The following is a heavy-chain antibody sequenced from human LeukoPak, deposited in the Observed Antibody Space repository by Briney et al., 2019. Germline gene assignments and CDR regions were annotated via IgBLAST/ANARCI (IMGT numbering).Heavy chain of an antibody. CDR2: VYYSGST. V-gene: IGHV4-34*01. CDR3: ARLDHADNFDY. CDR1: GGSFSGYY. J-gene: IGHJ4*02. Sequence: SETLSLTCAVYGGSFSGYYWGWIRQPPGKGLEWIGGVYYSGSTYYNPSLKGRVTISVDTSKNQFSLKLTSVTAADTAVYYCARLDHADNFDYWGQGALVTVSS. D-gene: IGHD1-14*01.